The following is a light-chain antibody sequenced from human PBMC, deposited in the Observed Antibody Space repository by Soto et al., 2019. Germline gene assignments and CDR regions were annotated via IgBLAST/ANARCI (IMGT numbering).Light chain of an antibody. CDR3: SSYTSSSTLYV. V-gene: IGLV2-14*01. J-gene: IGLJ1*01. CDR2: DVS. CDR1: SRDVGGYNY. Sequence: QSALTQPASVSGSPGQSITISYTGTSRDVGGYNYVSWYQQHPGKAPKLMIYDVSNRPSGVSNRFSGSKSGNTASLTISGLQAEDEADYYCSSYTSSSTLYVFGTGTKVTVL.